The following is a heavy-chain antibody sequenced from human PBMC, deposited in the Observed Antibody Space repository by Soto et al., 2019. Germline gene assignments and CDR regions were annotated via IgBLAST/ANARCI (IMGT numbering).Heavy chain of an antibody. Sequence: GGSLRLSCAASGFFFSDFQLNCVRQAPGGGLEWLSSITGTSAFTEYAESIEGRFTISRDNPNKLLFLHMDNLRPEDTAVYYCARDNLAFQGAFDLWGQGTLVTVSS. CDR2: ITGTSAFT. J-gene: IGHJ4*02. V-gene: IGHV3-21*01. CDR1: GFFFSDFQ. CDR3: ARDNLAFQGAFDL. D-gene: IGHD3-16*01.